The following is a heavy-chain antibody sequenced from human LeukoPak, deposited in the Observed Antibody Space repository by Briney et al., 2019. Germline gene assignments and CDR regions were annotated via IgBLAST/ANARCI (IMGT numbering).Heavy chain of an antibody. CDR3: ARRWNYGRNYYIDV. V-gene: IGHV4-34*01. D-gene: IGHD1-7*01. J-gene: IGHJ6*03. CDR1: GGSFSNYY. CDR2: INDSGTI. Sequence: SETLSLTCAVYGGSFSNYYWSWIRQSPGKGLEWIGEINDSGTINYNPSLMSRVTVSVDKSKNQFSLKLSSATAADTAVYYCARRWNYGRNYYIDVWGKGATISVSS.